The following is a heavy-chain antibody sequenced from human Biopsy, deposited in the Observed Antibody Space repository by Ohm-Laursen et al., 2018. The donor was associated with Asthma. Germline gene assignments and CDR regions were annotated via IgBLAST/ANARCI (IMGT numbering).Heavy chain of an antibody. Sequence: ASSVKVSCKAHGDILSSFGIKWVRKAPGQGLEWMGGVIPIYGTTHTAQKFQGRATITADESTSTAYMELTSLRKEDTTVYYCARGGYYGDRRYHNGLDVWGQGTTVTVSS. CDR1: GDILSSFG. J-gene: IGHJ6*02. D-gene: IGHD4-17*01. V-gene: IGHV1-69*01. CDR2: VIPIYGTT. CDR3: ARGGYYGDRRYHNGLDV.